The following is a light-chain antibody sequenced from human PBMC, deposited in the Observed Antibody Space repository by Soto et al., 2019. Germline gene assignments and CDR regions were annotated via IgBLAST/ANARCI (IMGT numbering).Light chain of an antibody. CDR1: SSDVGGYNY. CDR3: SSYTSSSPLVV. V-gene: IGLV2-14*01. Sequence: QSALTQPASVSGSPGQSITISCTGTSSDVGGYNYVSWYQQHPGKAPKLMIYDVSNRPSGVSNRFSGSKSGNTASLTISGLHAEDYADYYCSSYTSSSPLVVFGGGTNLTVL. CDR2: DVS. J-gene: IGLJ2*01.